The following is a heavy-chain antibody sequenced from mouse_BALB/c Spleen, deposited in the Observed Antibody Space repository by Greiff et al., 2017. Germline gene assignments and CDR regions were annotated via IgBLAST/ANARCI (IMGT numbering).Heavy chain of an antibody. V-gene: IGHV1S56*01. CDR3: AREMFDY. Sequence: VKLVESGPELVKPGASVRISCKASGYTFTSYYIHWVKQRPGQGLEWIGWIYPGNVNTKYNEKFKGKATLTADKSSSTAYMQLSSLTSEDSAVYFCAREMFDYWGQGTTLTVSS. CDR2: IYPGNVNT. J-gene: IGHJ2*01. CDR1: GYTFTSYY.